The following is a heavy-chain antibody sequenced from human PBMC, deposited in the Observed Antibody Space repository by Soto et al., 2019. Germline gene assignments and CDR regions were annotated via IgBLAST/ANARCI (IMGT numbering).Heavy chain of an antibody. CDR3: TRAKMGELLLFDY. J-gene: IGHJ4*02. CDR1: GGSISSGQHY. Sequence: QVQLQESGPGLVKPSQTLSLTCTVSGGSISSGQHYWSWIRQPPGKGLQWIGYVFHNGNTYNNPSLKSRPTRSMNTSKNQFSLRLTSVTAADTAVYYCTRAKMGELLLFDYWGPGTLVTVSS. D-gene: IGHD3-16*01. CDR2: VFHNGNT. V-gene: IGHV4-30-4*01.